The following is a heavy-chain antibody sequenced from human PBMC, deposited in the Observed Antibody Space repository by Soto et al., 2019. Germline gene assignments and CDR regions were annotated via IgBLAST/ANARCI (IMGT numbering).Heavy chain of an antibody. V-gene: IGHV3-23*01. Sequence: GSLRLSCAASGFTFSSYAMSWARQAPGKGLEWVSAISGSGGSTYYADSVKGRFTISRDNSKNTLYLQMNSLRAEDTAVYYCANGHSGYSYGTTKNWFDPWGQGTLVTVSS. CDR2: ISGSGGST. D-gene: IGHD5-18*01. CDR1: GFTFSSYA. J-gene: IGHJ5*02. CDR3: ANGHSGYSYGTTKNWFDP.